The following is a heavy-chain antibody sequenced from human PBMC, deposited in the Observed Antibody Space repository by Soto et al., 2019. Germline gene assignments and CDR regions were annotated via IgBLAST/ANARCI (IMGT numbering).Heavy chain of an antibody. Sequence: SELNSLTGTVASGSISSSRYYWGWIRQPPGKGLEWIGSIYYSGSTYYNPSLKSRVTISVDTSKNQFSLKLSSVTAADTAVYYCARSPKGLGNFDSGGQGTLVTVSS. CDR3: ARSPKGLGNFDS. J-gene: IGHJ4*02. D-gene: IGHD1-26*01. CDR1: SGSISSSRYY. CDR2: IYYSGST. V-gene: IGHV4-39*01.